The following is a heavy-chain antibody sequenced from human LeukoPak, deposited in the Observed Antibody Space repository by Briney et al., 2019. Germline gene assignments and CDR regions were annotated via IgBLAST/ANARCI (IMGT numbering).Heavy chain of an antibody. CDR2: IYYSGST. CDR1: GGSISSSSYY. J-gene: IGHJ4*02. Sequence: SETLSLTCTVSGGSISSSSYYWGWIRQPPGKGLKWIGSIYYSGSTYYNPSLKSRVTISVDTSKNQFSLKLSSVTAADTAVYYCARVDIVATTFDYWGQGTLVTVSS. CDR3: ARVDIVATTFDY. D-gene: IGHD5-12*01. V-gene: IGHV4-39*07.